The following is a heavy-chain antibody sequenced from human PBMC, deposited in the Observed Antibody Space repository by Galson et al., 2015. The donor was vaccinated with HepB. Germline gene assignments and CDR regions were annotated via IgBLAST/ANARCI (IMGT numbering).Heavy chain of an antibody. Sequence: SLRLSCAASGFTFSSYWMHWVRQAPGKGLVWVSRINSDGSSTSYADSVKGRFTISRDNAKNTLYLQMNSLRAEDTAVYYCARAQTDYGSGPYYGMDVWGQGTTVTVSS. CDR3: ARAQTDYGSGPYYGMDV. CDR2: INSDGSST. V-gene: IGHV3-74*01. D-gene: IGHD3-10*01. CDR1: GFTFSSYW. J-gene: IGHJ6*02.